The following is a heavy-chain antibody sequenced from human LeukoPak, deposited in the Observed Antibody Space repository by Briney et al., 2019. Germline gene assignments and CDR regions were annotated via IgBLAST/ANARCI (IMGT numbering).Heavy chain of an antibody. CDR1: GYTFTSYA. Sequence: ASVKVSCKASGYTFTSYAMNWVRQAPGQRLEWMGWINAGNGNTKYSQKFQGRVTITRDTSASTAYMELSSLRSEDTAVYYCARAARISGSSWYGYWGQGTLVTVSS. V-gene: IGHV1-3*01. J-gene: IGHJ4*02. CDR2: INAGNGNT. D-gene: IGHD6-13*01. CDR3: ARAARISGSSWYGY.